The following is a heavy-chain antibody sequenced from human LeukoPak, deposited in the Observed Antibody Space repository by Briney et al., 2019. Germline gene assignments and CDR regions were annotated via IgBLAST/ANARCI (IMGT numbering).Heavy chain of an antibody. V-gene: IGHV4-39*07. CDR1: GRSISSSSYY. J-gene: IGHJ4*02. CDR3: ARDRGVRFLER. D-gene: IGHD3-3*01. CDR2: IYYSGST. Sequence: SETMSLTCTVSGRSISSSSYYWGWIRQPPGKGLEWIGSIYYSGSTYYNPSLKSRVTISVDTSKNQFSLKLSSVTAADTAVYYCARDRGVRFLERWGQGTLVTVSS.